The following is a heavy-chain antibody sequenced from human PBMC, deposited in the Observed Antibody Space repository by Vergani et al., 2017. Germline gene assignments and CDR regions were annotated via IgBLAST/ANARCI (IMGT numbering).Heavy chain of an antibody. CDR3: ASARCIETCYMSNWLDS. CDR2: IKSDGSIT. D-gene: IGHD3-9*01. Sequence: DVHLAESGGGFFQPGGSLRLSCSASGFSFNSYWMHWVRQVPGKGLLWVSRIKSDGSITAYADSVKGRFTISRDNAQNTLFLQMNNLRVEDPGVYYCASARCIETCYMSNWLDSWGQGTLVTVSS. CDR1: GFSFNSYW. J-gene: IGHJ5*01. V-gene: IGHV3-74*03.